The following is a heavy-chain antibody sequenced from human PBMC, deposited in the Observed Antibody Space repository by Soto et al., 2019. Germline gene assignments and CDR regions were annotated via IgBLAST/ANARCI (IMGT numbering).Heavy chain of an antibody. CDR3: ARGTGGYYYVMDV. Sequence: QVQLVESGGGVVQPGRSLRLSCAASGFTFSSYDMHWVRQAPGKGLEWVAVIWYDGINKYYADSVMGRFTISRDNSKNTLYLQMNSLRAEDTAVYYCARGTGGYYYVMDVWGQGTTVTVS. CDR1: GFTFSSYD. J-gene: IGHJ6*02. D-gene: IGHD3-10*01. CDR2: IWYDGINK. V-gene: IGHV3-33*01.